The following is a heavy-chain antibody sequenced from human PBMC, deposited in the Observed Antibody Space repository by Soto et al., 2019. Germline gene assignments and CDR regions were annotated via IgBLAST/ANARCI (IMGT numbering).Heavy chain of an antibody. V-gene: IGHV1-69*13. J-gene: IGHJ4*02. CDR3: ARSIVVVVAATPYYFDY. CDR2: IIPKLGSA. Sequence: SVKVSCKASGGGNLRDYRTTWVRRAPGQGLEWMGGIIPKLGSANYAQNFQSRVTITADESTSTAYMELSSLRSEDTAVYYCARSIVVVVAATPYYFDYWGQGTLVTVSS. D-gene: IGHD2-15*01. CDR1: GGGNLRDYR.